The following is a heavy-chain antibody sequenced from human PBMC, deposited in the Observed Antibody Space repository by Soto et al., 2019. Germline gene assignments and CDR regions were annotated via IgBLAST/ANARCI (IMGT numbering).Heavy chain of an antibody. CDR3: ARGGGYSGYEEVDY. CDR2: IDYSGSN. D-gene: IGHD5-12*01. V-gene: IGHV4-31*03. CDR1: GGSISSGGYY. J-gene: IGHJ4*02. Sequence: QVQLQESGPGLVKPSQTLSLTCTVSGGSISSGGYYWSWIRQHPGKGLESIGYIDYSGSNYYNPSLKSRVIISVDTSKNQFSLKLSSVTAADTAVYYCARGGGYSGYEEVDYWGQGTLVTVSS.